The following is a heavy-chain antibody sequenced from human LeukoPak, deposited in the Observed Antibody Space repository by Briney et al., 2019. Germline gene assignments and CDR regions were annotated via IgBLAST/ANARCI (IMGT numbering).Heavy chain of an antibody. V-gene: IGHV4-59*01. CDR3: ASDTTGGDAFDI. Sequence: PSETLSLTCTVSGGSISSYYWSWIRQTPGKGLEWIGYIYYSGSTNYNPSLKSRVTISVDTSKNQFSLKLSSVTAADTAVYYCASDTTGGDAFDIWGQGTMVTVSS. CDR2: IYYSGST. CDR1: GGSISSYY. J-gene: IGHJ3*02. D-gene: IGHD4-17*01.